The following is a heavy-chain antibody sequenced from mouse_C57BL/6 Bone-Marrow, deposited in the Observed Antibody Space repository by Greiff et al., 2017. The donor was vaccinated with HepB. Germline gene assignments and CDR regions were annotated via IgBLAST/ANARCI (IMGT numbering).Heavy chain of an antibody. CDR3: TPYYSNYGGFAY. Sequence: VHVKQSGAELVRPGASVKLSCTASGFNIKDDYMHWVKQRPEQGLEWIGGIDPENGDTEYASKFQGKATITADTSSNTAYLQLSSLTSEDTAVYYCTPYYSNYGGFAYWGQGTLVTVSA. D-gene: IGHD2-5*01. CDR1: GFNIKDDY. V-gene: IGHV14-4*01. J-gene: IGHJ3*01. CDR2: IDPENGDT.